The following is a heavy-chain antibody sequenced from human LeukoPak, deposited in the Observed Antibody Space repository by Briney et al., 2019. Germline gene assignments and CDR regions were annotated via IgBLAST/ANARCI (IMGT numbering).Heavy chain of an antibody. CDR2: ISSSSSYI. J-gene: IGHJ4*02. CDR1: GCTFSSYS. Sequence: GGSLRLSCAASGCTFSSYSMNWVRQAPGKGLEWVSSISSSSSYIYYADSVKGRFTISRDNAKNSLYLQMNSLRAEDTAVYYCARGVGYCSSTSCRTSNYYFDYWGQGTLVTVSS. V-gene: IGHV3-21*01. CDR3: ARGVGYCSSTSCRTSNYYFDY. D-gene: IGHD2-2*01.